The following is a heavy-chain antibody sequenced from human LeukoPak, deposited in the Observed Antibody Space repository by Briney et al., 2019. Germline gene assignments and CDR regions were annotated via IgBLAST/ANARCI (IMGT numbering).Heavy chain of an antibody. CDR1: GYTFTSYG. D-gene: IGHD3-3*01. Sequence: ASVKVSCKASGYTFTSYGISWVRPAPGQGLEWMGWISAYNGNTNYAQKLQGRVTMTTDTSTSTAYMELRSLRSEDTAVYYCARAHYDFWSGYYNDYWGQGTLVTVSS. CDR3: ARAHYDFWSGYYNDY. V-gene: IGHV1-18*01. J-gene: IGHJ4*02. CDR2: ISAYNGNT.